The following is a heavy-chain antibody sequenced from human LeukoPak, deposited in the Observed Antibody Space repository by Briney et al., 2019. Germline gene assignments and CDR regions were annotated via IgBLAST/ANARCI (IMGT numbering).Heavy chain of an antibody. J-gene: IGHJ4*02. V-gene: IGHV3-33*01. CDR3: ARTFTSTGYYSVEY. Sequence: GRSLRLSCAASGFTFSSFGMHWVRQAPGKGLEWVAVIWYDGNNKYYADSVKGRFTISRDNTKNTLYLQMNSLRAEDTAVYYCARTFTSTGYYSVEYWGQGTLVTVSS. CDR1: GFTFSSFG. D-gene: IGHD3-22*01. CDR2: IWYDGNNK.